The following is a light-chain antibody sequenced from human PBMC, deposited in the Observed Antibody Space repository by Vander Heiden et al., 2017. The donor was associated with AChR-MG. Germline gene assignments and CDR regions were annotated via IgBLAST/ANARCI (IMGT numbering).Light chain of an antibody. V-gene: IGKV3-11*01. CDR3: QQRSNWPLT. Sequence: ETVLTQSPATLSLSPGQRATLSCRASQSVSSYLAWYQQRPGQAPRLLIYDASKRATDIPARFSGSGSETDFTLTISRLEPEDFGVYYCQQRSNWPLTFGGGTKVEIK. J-gene: IGKJ4*01. CDR2: DAS. CDR1: QSVSSY.